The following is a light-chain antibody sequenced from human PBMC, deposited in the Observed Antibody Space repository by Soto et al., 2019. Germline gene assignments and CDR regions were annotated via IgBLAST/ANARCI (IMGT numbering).Light chain of an antibody. CDR2: EVS. CDR1: SSDVGDYNY. J-gene: IGLJ3*02. V-gene: IGLV2-8*01. CDR3: ETWDSSLSAGV. Sequence: QSALTQPPSASGSPGQSVTISCTGTSSDVGDYNYVSWYQQHPGRAPKLMIYEVSKRPSGVPDRFSGSKSGNTASLTVSGLQAEDEADYYCETWDSSLSAGVFGGGTKLTVL.